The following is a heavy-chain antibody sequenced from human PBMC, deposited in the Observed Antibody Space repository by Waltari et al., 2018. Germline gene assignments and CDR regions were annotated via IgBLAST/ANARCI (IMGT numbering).Heavy chain of an antibody. J-gene: IGHJ4*02. CDR2: IKEDGSKE. D-gene: IGHD1-26*01. V-gene: IGHV3-7*04. CDR1: GFSFSNYW. Sequence: EVQLVESEGGLVEPGGSLRLSCLASGFSFSNYWMSWVRQAPGKGLEWVADIKEDGSKEYYLGSVKGRFTISRDNAKNSVYLQMNSLRPEDTAVYYCARDWEGERPNFDYWGQGTLVTVSS. CDR3: ARDWEGERPNFDY.